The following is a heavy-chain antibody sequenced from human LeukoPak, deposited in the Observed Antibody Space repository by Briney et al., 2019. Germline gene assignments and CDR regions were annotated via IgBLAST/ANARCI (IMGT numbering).Heavy chain of an antibody. J-gene: IGHJ4*02. V-gene: IGHV3-7*01. CDR2: IKEDGSEK. CDR1: GFSFSSYW. Sequence: GGSLRLSCVVSGFSFSSYWMSWVRQAPGKGLEWVANIKEDGSEKYYVDSLKGRFTISRDNAKNSLYLQMNSLRAEDTAVYYCARDKTIGRFGGSYFDYWGQGTLVTVSS. D-gene: IGHD1-26*01. CDR3: ARDKTIGRFGGSYFDY.